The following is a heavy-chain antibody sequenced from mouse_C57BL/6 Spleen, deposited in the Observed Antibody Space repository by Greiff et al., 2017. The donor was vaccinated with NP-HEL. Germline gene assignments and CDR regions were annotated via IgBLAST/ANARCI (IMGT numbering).Heavy chain of an antibody. CDR2: INPSNGGT. J-gene: IGHJ2*01. Sequence: QVQLQQPGTELVKPGASVKLSCKASGYTFTSYWMHWVKQRPGQGLEWIGNINPSNGGTNYNQKFKGKATLTVDTSSSTAYMQLSSLTSEDSAVYYCARQGITTVVATDYWGQGTTLTVSS. D-gene: IGHD1-1*01. CDR3: ARQGITTVVATDY. CDR1: GYTFTSYW. V-gene: IGHV1-53*01.